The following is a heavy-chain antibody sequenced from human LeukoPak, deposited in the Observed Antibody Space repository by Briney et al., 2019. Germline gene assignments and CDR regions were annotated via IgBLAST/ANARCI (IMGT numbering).Heavy chain of an antibody. V-gene: IGHV3-23*01. CDR1: GFTFRTYA. CDR3: VKPPRLSIIRGEGMDV. Sequence: PGGSLRLSCAGSGFTFRTYAMGWVRQAPGKGLEWVSSINSGGDDTYYADFVKGRFTISRDNFKNTLYLQMNSLRAEDTAVYYCVKPPRLSIIRGEGMDVWGQGTTVTVSS. J-gene: IGHJ6*02. CDR2: INSGGDDT. D-gene: IGHD3-10*01.